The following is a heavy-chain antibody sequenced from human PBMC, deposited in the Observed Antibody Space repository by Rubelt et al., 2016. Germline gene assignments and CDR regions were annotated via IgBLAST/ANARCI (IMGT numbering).Heavy chain of an antibody. CDR3: AKGGRDYGGKLAY. V-gene: IGHV3-23*04. CDR2: ISGSDTRK. J-gene: IGHJ4*02. D-gene: IGHD4-23*01. Sequence: EVQLVESGGGLVQPGGSLKLSCAASGFTFSSYAMSWVRQAPGKGLKWVSGISGSDTRKSYAASVKGQFTISRDNSKNPLTLQMTSLRAEDTAVYYCAKGGRDYGGKLAYWGQGTLVTVSS. CDR1: GFTFSSYA.